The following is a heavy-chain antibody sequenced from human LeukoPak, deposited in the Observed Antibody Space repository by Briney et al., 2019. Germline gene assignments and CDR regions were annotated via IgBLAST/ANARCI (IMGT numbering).Heavy chain of an antibody. V-gene: IGHV1-2*02. Sequence: ASVKVSCKASGYGFTGYHMHWVRQAPGQGLEWMGWINPNTGATDYAEKFQGRVTLTRDTSISTAYMELIRLRSDDTAVYYCARDMDWRASIWYFDLWGRGTLATVSS. CDR1: GYGFTGYH. J-gene: IGHJ2*01. D-gene: IGHD2-2*03. CDR2: INPNTGAT. CDR3: ARDMDWRASIWYFDL.